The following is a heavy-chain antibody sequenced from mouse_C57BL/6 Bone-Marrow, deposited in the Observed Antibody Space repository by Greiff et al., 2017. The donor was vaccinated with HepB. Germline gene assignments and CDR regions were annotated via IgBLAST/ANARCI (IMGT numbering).Heavy chain of an antibody. CDR3: ARRGWFAY. CDR2: IYPRSGNT. J-gene: IGHJ3*01. V-gene: IGHV1-81*01. Sequence: VQLQQPGAELVRPGSSVKLSCKASGYTFTSYWMHRVKQRTGQGLEWIGEIYPRSGNTYYNEKFKGKATLTADKSSSTAYMELRSLTSEDSAVYFCARRGWFAYWGQGTLVTVSA. CDR1: GYTFTSYW.